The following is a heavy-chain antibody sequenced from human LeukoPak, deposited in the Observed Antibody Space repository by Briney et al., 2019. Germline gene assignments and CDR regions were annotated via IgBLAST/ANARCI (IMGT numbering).Heavy chain of an antibody. V-gene: IGHV3-7*03. CDR3: ARGLAVTARGSFDI. Sequence: GGSLRLSCAASGFTFSGYWITWVRQAPGKGLDWVANIKQDESEKYYVDSVKGRFTISRDNAKNSLYLQMNSRRAEDTAVYYCARGLAVTARGSFDIWGQGTMVTVSS. D-gene: IGHD6-19*01. CDR1: GFTFSGYW. J-gene: IGHJ3*02. CDR2: IKQDESEK.